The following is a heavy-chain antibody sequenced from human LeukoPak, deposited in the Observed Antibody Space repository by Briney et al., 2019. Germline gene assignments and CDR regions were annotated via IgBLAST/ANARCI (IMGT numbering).Heavy chain of an antibody. V-gene: IGHV3-33*01. CDR1: GFTFSSNG. CDR3: ARDRGTTGRTGWMFDY. CDR2: IWYDGTNK. D-gene: IGHD1-1*01. J-gene: IGHJ4*02. Sequence: GGSLRLSRAASGFTFSSNGMHWVRQAPGKGLEWVAIIWYDGTNKYYADSVKGRFTISRDNSKNTLYLQMNSLRDEDTAVYYCARDRGTTGRTGWMFDYWGQGTLVTVSS.